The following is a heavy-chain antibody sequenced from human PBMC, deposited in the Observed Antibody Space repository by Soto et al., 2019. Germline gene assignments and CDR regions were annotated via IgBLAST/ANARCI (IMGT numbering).Heavy chain of an antibody. CDR1: GFTFNHFA. V-gene: IGHV3-30*04. D-gene: IGHD1-26*01. J-gene: IGHJ4*02. Sequence: QVQLVESGGGAVQPGRSLRLSCAASGFTFNHFAMHWVRQAPGKGLDWVAVISYDGRRKSYADSVKGRFTISRDNSEXXXXXXXXXXXXXXXXXXXXXREXSGDYFAYFDYWGQGSLVAV. CDR2: ISYDGRRK. CDR3: XREXSGDYFAYFDY.